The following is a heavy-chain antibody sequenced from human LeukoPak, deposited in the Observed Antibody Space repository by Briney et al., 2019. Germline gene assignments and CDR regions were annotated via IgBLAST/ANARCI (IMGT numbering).Heavy chain of an antibody. CDR3: AKDRKYCSSTSCYTYSYYYGMDV. J-gene: IGHJ6*02. Sequence: QPGRSLRLSCAASGFTFSSYGMHWVRQAPGKGLEWVAVISYDGSNKYYADSVKGRFTISRDNSKNTLYLQMNSLRAEDTAVYYCAKDRKYCSSTSCYTYSYYYGMDVWGQGTTVTVSS. CDR1: GFTFSSYG. V-gene: IGHV3-30*18. D-gene: IGHD2-2*02. CDR2: ISYDGSNK.